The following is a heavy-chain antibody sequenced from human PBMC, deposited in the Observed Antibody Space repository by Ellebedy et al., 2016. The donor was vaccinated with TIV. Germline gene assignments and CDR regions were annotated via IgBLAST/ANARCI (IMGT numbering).Heavy chain of an antibody. J-gene: IGHJ4*02. Sequence: AASVKVSCKASGFTFTACGIHWVRQAPGQSLEWMGWISAGSENTKYSQTFRGRVPITRDTSASTAYMELSSLRSEETAVYDCARDSGAYCGGDCYNIDYWGQGTLVTVSS. CDR2: ISAGSENT. V-gene: IGHV1-3*01. CDR1: GFTFTACG. D-gene: IGHD2-21*02. CDR3: ARDSGAYCGGDCYNIDY.